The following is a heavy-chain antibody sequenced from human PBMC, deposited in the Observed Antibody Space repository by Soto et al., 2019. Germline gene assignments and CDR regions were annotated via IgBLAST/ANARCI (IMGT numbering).Heavy chain of an antibody. D-gene: IGHD2-2*01. V-gene: IGHV4-4*02. Sequence: PSETLSLTCAVSGGSISSSNWWSWVRQPPGKGLEWIGEIYRSGSTNYNPSLKSRVTISVDKSKNQFSLKLSSVTAADTAVYYCARVETVPAAIVDWFDPWGQGTLVTVSS. CDR2: IYRSGST. CDR3: ARVETVPAAIVDWFDP. CDR1: GGSISSSNW. J-gene: IGHJ5*02.